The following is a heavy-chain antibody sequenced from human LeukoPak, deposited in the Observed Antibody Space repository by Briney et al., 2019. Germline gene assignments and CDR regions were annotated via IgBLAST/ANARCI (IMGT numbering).Heavy chain of an antibody. D-gene: IGHD1-26*01. CDR1: GFTFSSYA. CDR3: VKERSGGFFDY. J-gene: IGHJ4*02. Sequence: GGSLRLSCSASGFTFSSYAMHWVRQAPGKGLEYVLAISSSGGSTYYADLVKGRFTISRDNSKNTLFLQMSSLRPEDTAVYFCVKERSGGFFDYWGQGTLVTVSS. CDR2: ISSSGGST. V-gene: IGHV3-64D*09.